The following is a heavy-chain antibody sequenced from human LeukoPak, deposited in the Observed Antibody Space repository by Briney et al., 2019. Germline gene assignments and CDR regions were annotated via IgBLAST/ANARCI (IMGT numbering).Heavy chain of an antibody. V-gene: IGHV1-2*06. Sequence: ASVKVSCKASGYTFTGYYIHWVRQAPGQGLEWMGRINPNSGATNYAQKFQGRVTMTRDTSISTAYMILSSLTSDDTAVFYCARGTGEGYSYGRYFFDYWGQGTLVTVSS. D-gene: IGHD5-18*01. J-gene: IGHJ4*02. CDR2: INPNSGAT. CDR1: GYTFTGYY. CDR3: ARGTGEGYSYGRYFFDY.